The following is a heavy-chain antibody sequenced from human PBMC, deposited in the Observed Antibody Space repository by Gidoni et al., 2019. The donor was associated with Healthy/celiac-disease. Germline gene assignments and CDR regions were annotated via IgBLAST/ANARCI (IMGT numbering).Heavy chain of an antibody. V-gene: IGHV1-69*06. CDR1: GGTFSSYA. D-gene: IGHD3-10*01. CDR2: IIPIFGTA. J-gene: IGHJ6*03. Sequence: QVQLVQSGAELKKPGSSVKVSCKASGGTFSSYAISWVRQAPGQGLEWMGGIIPIFGTANYAQKFQGRVTITADKSTSTAYMELSSLRSEAPAVYYCARDGSGSSAGGGSYYHYYMDVWGKGTTVTVSS. CDR3: ARDGSGSSAGGGSYYHYYMDV.